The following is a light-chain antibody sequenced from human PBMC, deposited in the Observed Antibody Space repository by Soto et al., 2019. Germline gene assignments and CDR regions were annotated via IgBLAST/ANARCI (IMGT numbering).Light chain of an antibody. V-gene: IGLV2-14*01. CDR1: SSDVGGYNY. CDR3: CSYTNNNTLV. J-gene: IGLJ1*01. CDR2: AVS. Sequence: QAASVSGSPGQSIAISCTGTSSDVGGYNYVSWYQQHPGKAPKVLFYAVSNRPSGVSNRFSGSKSDNTASLTISGLQAEDEADYFCCSYTNNNTLVFGTGTKLTVL.